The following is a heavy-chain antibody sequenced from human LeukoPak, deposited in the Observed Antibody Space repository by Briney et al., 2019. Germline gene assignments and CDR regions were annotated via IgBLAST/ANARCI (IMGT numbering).Heavy chain of an antibody. CDR2: ISYDGSNK. Sequence: GGSLRLSCAASGFTFSGYAMHWVRQAPGKGLEWVAVISYDGSNKYYADSVKGRFTISRDNSKNTLYLQMNSLRAEDTAVYYCASSIAAAGKLDYWGQGTLVTVSS. V-gene: IGHV3-30*04. D-gene: IGHD6-13*01. CDR1: GFTFSGYA. J-gene: IGHJ4*02. CDR3: ASSIAAAGKLDY.